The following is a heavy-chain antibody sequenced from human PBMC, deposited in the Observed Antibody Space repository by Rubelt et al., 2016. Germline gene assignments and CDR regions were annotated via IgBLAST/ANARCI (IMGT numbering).Heavy chain of an antibody. CDR3: AKDGAAASPFYI. Sequence: EVQLVESGGGLVQPGRSLRLSCAASGFTFDDYAMHWVRQAPGKGLEWVSGISWNSGSIGFADSVKGRFTISRDNSKNTLYLQMNSLRAEDTAVYYCAKDGAAASPFYIWGQGTMVTVSS. D-gene: IGHD6-13*01. J-gene: IGHJ3*02. V-gene: IGHV3-9*01. CDR2: ISWNSGSI. CDR1: GFTFDDYA.